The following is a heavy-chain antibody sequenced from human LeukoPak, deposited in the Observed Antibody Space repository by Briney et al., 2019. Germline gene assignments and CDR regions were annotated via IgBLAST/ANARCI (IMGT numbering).Heavy chain of an antibody. Sequence: GGSLRLSCAASGFTFSSYAMSWVRQAPGKGLEWVSAISGSGGSTYYADSVKGRFTISRDNSKNTLYLQMNSLRAEDTAVYYCAKGTTQPRNVGWFDPWGQGTLVTVSS. CDR3: AKGTTQPRNVGWFDP. D-gene: IGHD1-1*01. J-gene: IGHJ5*02. CDR1: GFTFSSYA. V-gene: IGHV3-23*01. CDR2: ISGSGGST.